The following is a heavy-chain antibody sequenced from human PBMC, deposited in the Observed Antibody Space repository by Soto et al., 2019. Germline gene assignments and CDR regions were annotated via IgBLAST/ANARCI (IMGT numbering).Heavy chain of an antibody. CDR1: GYTFTSYD. Sequence: ASVKVSCKASGYTFTSYDINWVRQATGQGLEWMGWMNPNSGNTDYAQKFQGRVTITTDESTSTAYMELSSLRSEDTAVYYCAKHSSGWSNDAFDIWGQGTMVT. CDR2: MNPNSGNT. D-gene: IGHD6-19*01. V-gene: IGHV1-8*01. J-gene: IGHJ3*02. CDR3: AKHSSGWSNDAFDI.